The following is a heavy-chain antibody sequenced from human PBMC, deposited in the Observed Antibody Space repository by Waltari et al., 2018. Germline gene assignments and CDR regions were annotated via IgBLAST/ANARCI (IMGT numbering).Heavy chain of an antibody. Sequence: QVQLVQSGAEVKKPGASVKVSCKASGYTFTSYAMHWVRQAPGQRLEWMGWINAGNGNTKYSQKFQDRVTITRDTSASTAYMELSSLRSEDTAVYYCARGHLGNWFDPWGQGTLVTVSS. V-gene: IGHV1-3*01. J-gene: IGHJ5*02. CDR3: ARGHLGNWFDP. CDR1: GYTFTSYA. CDR2: INAGNGNT. D-gene: IGHD3-3*02.